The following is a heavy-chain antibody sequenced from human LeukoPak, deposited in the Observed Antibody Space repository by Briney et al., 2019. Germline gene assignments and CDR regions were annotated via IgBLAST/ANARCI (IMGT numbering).Heavy chain of an antibody. CDR2: IYYSGST. Sequence: SETLSLTCTVSGGSISSYYWSWIRQPPGKGLEWIGYIYYSGSTNYNPSLKSRVTISVDTSKNQFSLKLSSVTAADTAVYYCARSYLYYDSSGYYPEYFQHWGQGTLVTVSS. V-gene: IGHV4-59*08. CDR1: GGSISSYY. D-gene: IGHD3-22*01. J-gene: IGHJ1*01. CDR3: ARSYLYYDSSGYYPEYFQH.